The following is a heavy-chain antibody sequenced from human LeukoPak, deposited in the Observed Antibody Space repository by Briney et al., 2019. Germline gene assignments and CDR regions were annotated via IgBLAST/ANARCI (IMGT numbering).Heavy chain of an antibody. CDR2: INPNSCVT. J-gene: IGHJ4*02. D-gene: IGHD3-16*02. V-gene: IGHV1-2*02. CDR1: GYTFTGYY. Sequence: ASVKVSCKASGYTFTGYYMYWVRQAPGQGLEWMGWINPNSCVTYYAQKFQGRVSMTRDTSISTAYMEVSRLRSDDSALYYCARLSTPNLYYFDYWGQGTLVTVSS. CDR3: ARLSTPNLYYFDY.